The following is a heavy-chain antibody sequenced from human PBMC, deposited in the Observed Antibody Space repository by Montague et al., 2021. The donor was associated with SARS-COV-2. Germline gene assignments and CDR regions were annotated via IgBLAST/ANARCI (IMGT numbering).Heavy chain of an antibody. J-gene: IGHJ3*01. D-gene: IGHD3-22*01. Sequence: SETLSLTCTVSGASINSNRHFWGWIRQPPGKGLEWIGSMFSSGRTYYNPSLETRVSMSVDTSGNRLSLKLTSVAATDTAMYFCARAESYDSSGFPIDPFDVWGQGTMVTVSS. CDR2: MFSSGRT. CDR3: ARAESYDSSGFPIDPFDV. CDR1: GASINSNRHF. V-gene: IGHV4-39*02.